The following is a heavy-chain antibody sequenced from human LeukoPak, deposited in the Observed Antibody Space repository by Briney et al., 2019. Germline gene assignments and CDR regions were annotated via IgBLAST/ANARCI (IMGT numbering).Heavy chain of an antibody. CDR1: GGSISSSSYY. CDR3: ARDRGTTVTTLHFDP. Sequence: SETLSLTCTVSGGSISSSSYYWGWIRQPPGKGLEWIGSIYYSGSTYYNPSLKSRVTISVDTSKNQFSLNLSSVTAADTAVYYCARDRGTTVTTLHFDPWGQGTLVTVSS. V-gene: IGHV4-39*07. J-gene: IGHJ5*02. D-gene: IGHD4-17*01. CDR2: IYYSGST.